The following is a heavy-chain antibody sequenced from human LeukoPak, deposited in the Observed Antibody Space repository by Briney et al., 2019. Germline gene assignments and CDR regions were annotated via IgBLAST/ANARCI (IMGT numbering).Heavy chain of an antibody. Sequence: ASVMVSCKTSGYSFNNYDISWLRQASGQALEWVGWIHPNSGNTDYPQKFQGRVTITRDTSKRMAYMELSRLRSDDTAIYYCARGGRYLPFWGQGTMVIVSS. CDR2: IHPNSGNT. V-gene: IGHV1-8*03. CDR3: ARGGRYLPF. CDR1: GYSFNNYD. D-gene: IGHD3-16*02. J-gene: IGHJ3*01.